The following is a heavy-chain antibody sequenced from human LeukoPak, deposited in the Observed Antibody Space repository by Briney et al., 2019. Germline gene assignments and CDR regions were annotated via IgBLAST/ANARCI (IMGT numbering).Heavy chain of an antibody. CDR1: GGSISGYY. J-gene: IGHJ4*02. D-gene: IGHD3-3*01. Sequence: PSETLSLTCSVSGGSISGYYWSWIRQPPGKGLEGIAYVSYSGNTNYTPSLKNRVSISVDTSKNRFSLQLRSVTAADTAFYYCARAGRFTSGRSYFFDNWGQGTLVTVS. CDR2: VSYSGNT. CDR3: ARAGRFTSGRSYFFDN. V-gene: IGHV4-59*13.